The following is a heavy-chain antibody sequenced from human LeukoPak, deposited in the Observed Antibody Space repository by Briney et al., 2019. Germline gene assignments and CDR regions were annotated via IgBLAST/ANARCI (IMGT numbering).Heavy chain of an antibody. CDR1: GYTFTSYA. J-gene: IGHJ5*02. D-gene: IGHD4-17*01. CDR2: INAGNGNT. V-gene: IGHV1-3*01. CDR3: ARDHRYSDRHYMAS. Sequence: ASVKVSCKASGYTFTSYAMHWVRQAPGQRLEWMGWINAGNGNTKYSQKFQGRVTITRDTSASTAYMELSSLQFEDTAVYTCARDHRYSDRHYMASWGQGTLVTVSS.